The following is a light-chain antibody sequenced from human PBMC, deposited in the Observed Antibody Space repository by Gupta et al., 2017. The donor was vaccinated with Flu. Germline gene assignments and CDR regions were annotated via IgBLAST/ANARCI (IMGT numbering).Light chain of an antibody. J-gene: IGKJ2*01. Sequence: GERATLSCRASQGVSNNLAWYQQKPGQAPRLLIYAASTRHTGIPARFSGSGSGTEFTLTISSLQSEDFAVYYCQQYNNCPRTFGQGTKLEIK. CDR1: QGVSNN. CDR2: AAS. CDR3: QQYNNCPRT. V-gene: IGKV3-15*01.